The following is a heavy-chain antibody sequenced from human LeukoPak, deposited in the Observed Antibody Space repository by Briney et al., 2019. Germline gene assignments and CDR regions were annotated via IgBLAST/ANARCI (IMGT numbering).Heavy chain of an antibody. Sequence: SETLSLTCAVYGGSFSGYYWSWIRQPPGKGLEWIGEINHSGSTNYNPSLKSRVTISVDTSKNQFSLKLSSVTAADTAVYYCARRRGDLDYWGQGTLVTVSS. V-gene: IGHV4-34*01. CDR2: INHSGST. CDR1: GGSFSGYY. J-gene: IGHJ4*02. CDR3: ARRRGDLDY. D-gene: IGHD2-21*02.